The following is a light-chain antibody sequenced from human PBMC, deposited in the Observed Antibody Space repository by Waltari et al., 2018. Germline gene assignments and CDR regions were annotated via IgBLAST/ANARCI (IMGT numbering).Light chain of an antibody. Sequence: QPAPTSPASVSGSPGQSLPISCTGTSSDVGSYDLVSWYQHHPGKAPKLMIYEATQRPSGVSDRFSGAKSGNTASLTISGLQAEDEADYYCCSYVGDVTWVFGGGTKLTVL. V-gene: IGLV2-23*01. CDR2: EAT. CDR1: SSDVGSYDL. CDR3: CSYVGDVTWV. J-gene: IGLJ3*02.